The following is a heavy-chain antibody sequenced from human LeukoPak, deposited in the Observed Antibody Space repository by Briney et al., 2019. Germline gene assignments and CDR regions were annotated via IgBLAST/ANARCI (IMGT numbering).Heavy chain of an antibody. CDR1: GFTFSSYG. CDR3: AKDRSDSGLLWGRAGSGGFDY. J-gene: IGHJ4*02. D-gene: IGHD3-10*01. CDR2: IRYDGSNK. Sequence: GGSLRLSCAASGFTFSSYGMHWVRQAPGKGLEWVAFIRYDGSNKYYADSVKGRFTISRDNSKNTLYLQMNSLRAEDTAVYYCAKDRSDSGLLWGRAGSGGFDYWGQGTLVTVSS. V-gene: IGHV3-30*02.